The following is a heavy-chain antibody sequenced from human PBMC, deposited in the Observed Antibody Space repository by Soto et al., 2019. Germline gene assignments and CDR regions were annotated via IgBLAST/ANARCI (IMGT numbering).Heavy chain of an antibody. CDR3: ARANSGRFPRVYYYYGMDV. V-gene: IGHV4-59*01. J-gene: IGHJ6*02. Sequence: QVQLQESGPGLVKPSETLSLTCTVSGASINDYFWSWIRQPPGKGLEWIGYIFYSGSPNYNPSLKSRVTMSIDTSKNQFSLKLTSVTAADTAVYYCARANSGRFPRVYYYYGMDVWGQGTTVTVSS. CDR1: GASINDYF. CDR2: IFYSGSP. D-gene: IGHD1-26*01.